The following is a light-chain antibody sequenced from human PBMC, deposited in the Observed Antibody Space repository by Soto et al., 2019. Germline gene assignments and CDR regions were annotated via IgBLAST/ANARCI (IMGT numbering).Light chain of an antibody. CDR3: QQYGKTPWT. CDR2: GAS. Sequence: EIVLTQSPGTLSLSPGERATLSCRASQSVSSSYLAWYQQKPGQAPRLLIYGASSRATGIPDRFSGSGSGTDFTLTISRLEPEDFAVYYCQQYGKTPWTFGQGTKVEFK. J-gene: IGKJ1*01. V-gene: IGKV3-20*01. CDR1: QSVSSSY.